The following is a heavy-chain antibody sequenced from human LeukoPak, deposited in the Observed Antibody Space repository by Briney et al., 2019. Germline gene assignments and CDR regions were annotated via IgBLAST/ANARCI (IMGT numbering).Heavy chain of an antibody. J-gene: IGHJ6*03. D-gene: IGHD5-12*01. CDR2: ILTTGSA. CDR1: GASINSGSYY. CDR3: ARELVAPRPHNDYYFYMDV. V-gene: IGHV4-61*02. Sequence: PSETLSLTCAVSGASINSGSYYWTWIRQPAGKGLEWIGRILTTGSANYNPSLKSRVSISLDTPKKQFSLNLTSVTAADTAVYFCARELVAPRPHNDYYFYMDVWGKGTTVTVSS.